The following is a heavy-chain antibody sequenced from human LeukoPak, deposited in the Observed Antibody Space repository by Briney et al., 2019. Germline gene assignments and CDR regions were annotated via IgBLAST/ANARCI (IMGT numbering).Heavy chain of an antibody. D-gene: IGHD3-3*01. CDR1: GFTFDDYG. V-gene: IGHV3-20*04. Sequence: GGSLRLSCAASGFTFDDYGMSWVRQVPGKGLEWVSGINWNSGSTVYADSVKGRFTISRDNAKNSLYLQVDSLRVEDTALYYCARGIRFLEWLSGFDYWGQGTLVTVSS. CDR2: INWNSGST. CDR3: ARGIRFLEWLSGFDY. J-gene: IGHJ4*02.